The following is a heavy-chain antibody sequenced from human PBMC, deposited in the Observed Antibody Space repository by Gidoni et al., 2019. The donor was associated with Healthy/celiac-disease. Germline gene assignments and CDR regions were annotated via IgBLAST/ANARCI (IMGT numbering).Heavy chain of an antibody. CDR2: INHSGST. CDR3: ARGPYSYGYAYYFDY. J-gene: IGHJ4*02. Sequence: QVQLQQWGAGLSKPSETLSLTCAVYGGSFSGYYWSWIRQPPGKGLEWIGEINHSGSTNYNPSLKSRVTISVDTSKNQFSLKLSSVTAADTAVYYCARGPYSYGYAYYFDYWGQGTLVTVSS. V-gene: IGHV4-34*01. CDR1: GGSFSGYY. D-gene: IGHD5-18*01.